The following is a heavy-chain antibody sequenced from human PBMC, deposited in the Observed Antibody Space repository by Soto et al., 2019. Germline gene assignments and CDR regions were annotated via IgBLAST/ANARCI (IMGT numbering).Heavy chain of an antibody. Sequence: QVHLQESGPGLVKPSGTLSLICTVSGNSMFNYYWSWIRQPAGKGLQWIGRVYTDGTAICNPSLMSRVTMSVDMSKNQFSLHVNSVTAADTAVYYCVKGGFVDGDYMHHVMDVWGQGATVIVS. V-gene: IGHV4-4*07. CDR1: GNSMFNYY. CDR3: VKGGFVDGDYMHHVMDV. CDR2: VYTDGTA. J-gene: IGHJ6*02. D-gene: IGHD4-17*01.